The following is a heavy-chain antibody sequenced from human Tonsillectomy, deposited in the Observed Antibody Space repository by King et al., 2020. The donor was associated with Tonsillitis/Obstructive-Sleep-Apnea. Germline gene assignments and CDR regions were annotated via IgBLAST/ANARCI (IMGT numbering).Heavy chain of an antibody. J-gene: IGHJ4*02. CDR1: GFIFSDHY. CDR3: VRGNRGFDY. V-gene: IGHV3-72*01. CDR2: SRNKANSYTT. Sequence: VQLVESGGGLVQPGGSLRLSCAASGFIFSDHYMDWVRQAPGKGLEWVGRSRNKANSYTTEYAAPVKGRFTVSRDDSKNSLYLQMNSLKTEDTAVYYCVRGNRGFDYWGQGILVTVSS. D-gene: IGHD1-14*01.